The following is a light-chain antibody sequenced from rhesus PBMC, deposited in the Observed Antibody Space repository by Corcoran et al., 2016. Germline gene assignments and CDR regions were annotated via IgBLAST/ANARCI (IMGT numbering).Light chain of an antibody. J-gene: IGKJ1*01. CDR2: KAS. CDR3: QHCYDTPRT. CDR1: QGITND. V-gene: IGKV1-25*01. Sequence: DIQMTQSPSSLSASVGDRVTITCRASQGITNDLAWYQQKPGETPKFLFYKASTLDSGFPSRVSGSGSETDFTLTISGLQPDDFATYSCQHCYDTPRTFGQGTKVDIK.